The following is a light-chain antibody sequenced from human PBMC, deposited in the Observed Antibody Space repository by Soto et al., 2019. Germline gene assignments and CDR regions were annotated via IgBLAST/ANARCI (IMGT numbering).Light chain of an antibody. V-gene: IGKV3-15*01. J-gene: IGKJ1*01. CDR2: GAS. Sequence: IVMTQSLATLSLSPGERATLSCRASQSVATNLAWYQQKPGQPPRLLIYGASTRATGIPARFSGSGSGTEFTLTISSLQSVDFTLYSCQQSTIRSWTFAQGTKVDIK. CDR1: QSVATN. CDR3: QQSTIRSWT.